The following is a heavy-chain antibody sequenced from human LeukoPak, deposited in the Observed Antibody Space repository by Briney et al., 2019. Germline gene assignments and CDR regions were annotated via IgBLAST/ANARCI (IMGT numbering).Heavy chain of an antibody. CDR2: ISGSGGST. V-gene: IGHV3-23*01. D-gene: IGHD2-2*01. CDR1: GGSISSGSYY. CDR3: AKDSFPFIPAAENWFDP. Sequence: LSLTCTVSGGSISSGSYYWSWIRQPAGKGLEWASAISGSGGSTYYADSVKGRFTISRDNSKNTLYLQMNSLRAEDTAVYYCAKDSFPFIPAAENWFDPWGQGTLVTVSS. J-gene: IGHJ5*02.